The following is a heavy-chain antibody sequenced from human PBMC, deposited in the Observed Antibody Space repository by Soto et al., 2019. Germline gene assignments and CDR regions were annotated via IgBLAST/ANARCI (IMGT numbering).Heavy chain of an antibody. J-gene: IGHJ5*02. V-gene: IGHV3-49*03. CDR1: GFTFGDYA. CDR2: IRSKAYGGTT. Sequence: GGSLRLSCTASGFTFGDYAISWFRQAPGKGLEWVGFIRSKAYGGTTEYAASVKGRFTISRDDSKSIAYLQMNSLKTEDTAVYYCTRDGGYGDTPRLDPWGQGTLVTVSS. CDR3: TRDGGYGDTPRLDP. D-gene: IGHD4-17*01.